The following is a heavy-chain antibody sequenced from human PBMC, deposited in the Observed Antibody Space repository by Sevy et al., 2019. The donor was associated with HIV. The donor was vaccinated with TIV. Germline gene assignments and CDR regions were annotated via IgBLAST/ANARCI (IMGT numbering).Heavy chain of an antibody. J-gene: IGHJ5*02. CDR2: INESGIT. D-gene: IGHD2-2*01. CDR3: ARSPPVVVVPGAPSWFDP. V-gene: IGHV4-34*01. Sequence: ETLFLTCAVHYGAFSGYYWNWIRQVPGKGLEWIGEINESGITYYNPSLKSRVTISVDTSKKQFSLKLNSVTAVDSAVYFCARSPPVVVVPGAPSWFDPWGQGTLVTVSS. CDR1: YGAFSGYY.